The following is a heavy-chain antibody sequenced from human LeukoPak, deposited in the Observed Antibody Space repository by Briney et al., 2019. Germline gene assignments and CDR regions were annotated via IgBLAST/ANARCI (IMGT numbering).Heavy chain of an antibody. CDR1: GFTLSSYE. CDR3: ARDLAWGAFDY. D-gene: IGHD7-27*01. Sequence: GGSLRLSCTVSGFTLSSYEMSWIRQAPGKGLEWVSSIEYSETSTHYADSVKGRFTISRDDSKNTLSLQMNSLRVEDTAVYYCARDLAWGAFDYWGQGTLVTVSS. V-gene: IGHV3-23*01. CDR2: IEYSETST. J-gene: IGHJ4*02.